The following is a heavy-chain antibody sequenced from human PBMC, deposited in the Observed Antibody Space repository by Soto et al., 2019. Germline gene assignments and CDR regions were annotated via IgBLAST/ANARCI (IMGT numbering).Heavy chain of an antibody. D-gene: IGHD2-2*01. J-gene: IGHJ3*02. V-gene: IGHV3-74*01. CDR2: INGDGTTT. Sequence: EVQLVESGGGLIQPGESLRLSCAASGFPFGPFYMHWVRQAPGEGLEWVSHINGDGTTTVYADSVKGRFTISRDNAKNTLYLQMTSLRAEDTAVYYCAIDRGYPDSFDIWGQGTMVTVSS. CDR3: AIDRGYPDSFDI. CDR1: GFPFGPFY.